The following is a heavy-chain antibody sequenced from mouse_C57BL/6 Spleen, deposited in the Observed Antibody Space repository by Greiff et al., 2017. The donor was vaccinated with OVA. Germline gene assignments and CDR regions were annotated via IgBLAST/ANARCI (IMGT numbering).Heavy chain of an antibody. Sequence: QVHVKQSGAELARPGASVKMSCKASGYTFTSYTMHWVKQRPGQGLEWIGYINPSSGYTKYNQKFKDKATLTADKSSSTAYMQLSSLTSEDSAVYYCARSDYSNYDWGQGTTLTVSS. CDR2: INPSSGYT. V-gene: IGHV1-4*01. J-gene: IGHJ2*01. D-gene: IGHD2-5*01. CDR3: ARSDYSNYD. CDR1: GYTFTSYT.